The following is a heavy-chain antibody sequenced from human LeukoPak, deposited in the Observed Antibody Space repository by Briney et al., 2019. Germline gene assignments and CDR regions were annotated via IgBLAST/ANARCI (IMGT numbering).Heavy chain of an antibody. D-gene: IGHD4-11*01. CDR3: ARVVYSHYWPEGMDV. V-gene: IGHV4-59*01. CDR1: GDSISSYY. Sequence: SETLSLTCTVSGDSISSYYWSWIRQPPGKGLEWIGYIYNSETTNYNPSLESRVTISEDTSKNQFSLMLTSVTAADTAVYYCARVVYSHYWPEGMDVWGQGTQVTVSS. J-gene: IGHJ6*02. CDR2: IYNSETT.